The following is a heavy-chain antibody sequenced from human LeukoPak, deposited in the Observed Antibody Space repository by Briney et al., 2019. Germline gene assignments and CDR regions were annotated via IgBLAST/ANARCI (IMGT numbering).Heavy chain of an antibody. Sequence: PGGSLRLSCAASGFTFSTYAMSWVRQAPGKGLEWVSAVSGSDGSTYYADSVKGRFTISRDNSRNSLYLQMNSLRAEDTAVYYCAKARAGGIAAAFNYWGQGTLVTVSS. CDR2: VSGSDGST. CDR1: GFTFSTYA. CDR3: AKARAGGIAAAFNY. D-gene: IGHD6-13*01. J-gene: IGHJ4*02. V-gene: IGHV3-23*01.